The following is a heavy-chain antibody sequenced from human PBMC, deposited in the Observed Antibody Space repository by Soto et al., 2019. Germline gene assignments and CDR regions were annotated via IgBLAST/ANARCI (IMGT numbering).Heavy chain of an antibody. V-gene: IGHV1-2*04. J-gene: IGHJ6*02. D-gene: IGHD3-10*01. CDR2: INPNSGGT. CDR1: GYTFTGYY. Sequence: QVQLVQSGAEVKKPGASVKVSCKASGYTFTGYYMHWVRQAPGQGLEWMGWINPNSGGTNYAQKFQGWVTMTRDTFXSTAYMELSRLRSDDTAVYYCAREVHTRLLWCMDVWGQGTTVTVSS. CDR3: AREVHTRLLWCMDV.